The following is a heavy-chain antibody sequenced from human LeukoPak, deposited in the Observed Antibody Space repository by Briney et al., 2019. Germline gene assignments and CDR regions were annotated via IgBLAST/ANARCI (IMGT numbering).Heavy chain of an antibody. D-gene: IGHD3-10*01. J-gene: IGHJ6*03. CDR2: ISGSGGST. V-gene: IGHV3-23*01. Sequence: GGSLRLSCAASGFTFSSYGMSWVRQAPGKGLEWVSAISGSGGSTYYADSVKGRFTISRDNSKNTLYLQMNSLRAEDTAVYYCAKESRRGYYYYYMDVWGKGTTVTISS. CDR1: GFTFSSYG. CDR3: AKESRRGYYYYYMDV.